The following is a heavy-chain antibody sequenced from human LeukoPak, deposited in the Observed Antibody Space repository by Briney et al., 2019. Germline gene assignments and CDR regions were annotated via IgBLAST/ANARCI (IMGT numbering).Heavy chain of an antibody. V-gene: IGHV1-18*01. J-gene: IGHJ5*02. CDR3: ARDQIVATKNLLAT. D-gene: IGHD5-12*01. CDR2: ISAYNGNT. Sequence: GASAKVSCKASGYTFTSYGISWVRQAPEQGFEWMGWISAYNGNTNYAQKLQGRVTMTTDTSTSTAYMELRSLRSDDTAVYYCARDQIVATKNLLATWGQGTLVTVSS. CDR1: GYTFTSYG.